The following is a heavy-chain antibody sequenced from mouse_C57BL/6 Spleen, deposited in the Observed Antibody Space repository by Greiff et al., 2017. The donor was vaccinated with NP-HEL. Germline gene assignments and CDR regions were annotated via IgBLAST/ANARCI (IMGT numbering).Heavy chain of an antibody. CDR3: ARSTNWMDY. V-gene: IGHV1-52*01. CDR2: IDPSDSET. J-gene: IGHJ4*01. CDR1: GYTFTSYW. Sequence: VQLQQPGAELVRPGSSVKLSCKASGYTFTSYWMHWVKQRPIQGLEWIGNIDPSDSETHYNQKFKDKATLTVDKSSSTAYMQLSGLTSEDSAVYYCARSTNWMDYWGQGTSVTVSS. D-gene: IGHD4-1*01.